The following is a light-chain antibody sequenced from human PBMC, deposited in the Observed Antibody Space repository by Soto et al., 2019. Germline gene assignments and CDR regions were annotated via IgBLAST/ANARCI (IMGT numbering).Light chain of an antibody. CDR3: QQYYTYSWT. CDR1: QSISSW. CDR2: KAS. V-gene: IGKV1-5*03. J-gene: IGKJ1*01. Sequence: DIQMTQSPSTLSASVGDRVTITCRASQSISSWLAWYQQKPGKAPKLLIYKASSLESGVPSRFSGSGSGTEFTLTISSLQPDDFATYYCQQYYTYSWTCGQGTKVEIK.